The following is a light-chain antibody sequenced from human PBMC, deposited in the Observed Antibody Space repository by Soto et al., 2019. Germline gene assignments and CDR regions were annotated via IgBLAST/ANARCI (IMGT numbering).Light chain of an antibody. Sequence: IVLTQSPVTLALSPGESAVLSCRASQSVSTSLAWYQHQPGQAPRLFIYDASKRAPGIPVRFTGSWSGTDFTLTISSLEPEDIAVYYCQVRDVWPSFGQGTKVQIK. CDR2: DAS. V-gene: IGKV3-11*01. CDR3: QVRDVWPS. CDR1: QSVSTS. J-gene: IGKJ1*01.